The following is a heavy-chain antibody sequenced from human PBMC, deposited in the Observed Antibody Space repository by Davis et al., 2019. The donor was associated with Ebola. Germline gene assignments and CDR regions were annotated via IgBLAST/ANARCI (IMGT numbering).Heavy chain of an antibody. J-gene: IGHJ4*02. CDR2: ISISSGFT. Sequence: GGSLRLSCPASGFSFSDYYMSWIRQAPGKGLAWVSYISISSGFTNYADSVKGRFTISRDNAKNSLYLQMNSLRAEDTAVYYCARGPRKMATTNFDYWGQGTLVTVSP. V-gene: IGHV3-11*06. CDR3: ARGPRKMATTNFDY. D-gene: IGHD5-24*01. CDR1: GFSFSDYY.